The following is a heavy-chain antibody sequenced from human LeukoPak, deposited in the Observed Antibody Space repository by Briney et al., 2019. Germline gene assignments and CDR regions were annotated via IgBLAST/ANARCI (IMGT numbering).Heavy chain of an antibody. CDR1: GFTFSSYT. J-gene: IGHJ4*02. CDR2: ITSSSYI. V-gene: IGHV3-21*01. CDR3: ARDSPSGSYYYFDY. Sequence: GGSLRLSCAASGFTFSSYTINWVRQAPGKGLEWLSSITSSSYIYYADSVKGRFTISRDNAKNSLYLQMNSLRAEDPAVYYCARDSPSGSYYYFDYWGQGTLVTVSS. D-gene: IGHD1-26*01.